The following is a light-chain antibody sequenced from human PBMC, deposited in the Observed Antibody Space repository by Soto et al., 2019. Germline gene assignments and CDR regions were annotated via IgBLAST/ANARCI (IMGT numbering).Light chain of an antibody. CDR3: QQAKSFPIT. V-gene: IGKV1-39*01. CDR2: AAS. J-gene: IGKJ5*01. CDR1: QSMFTY. Sequence: IHMTHSPSSLSASLGYRFTISCRASQSMFTYLNWYQQKPGKAPKLLIYAASSLQTGVPSRFSGSGSGTDFTLTINSLQPEDFATYYCQQAKSFPITFGQGTRLEIK.